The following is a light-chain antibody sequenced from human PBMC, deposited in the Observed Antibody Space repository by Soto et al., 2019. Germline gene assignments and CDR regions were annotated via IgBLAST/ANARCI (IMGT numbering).Light chain of an antibody. CDR3: QQYGSFPLT. CDR1: QTVSSSY. Sequence: EIVMTQSPGTLSLSQGERATLSCRASQTVSSSYLGWYQQKPGQAPRLLIYGTSSRGTGIPDKFSGRGSGTDFPLTNSRLEPEDFAVYYCQQYGSFPLTFGGGTKVDIK. J-gene: IGKJ4*01. CDR2: GTS. V-gene: IGKV3-20*01.